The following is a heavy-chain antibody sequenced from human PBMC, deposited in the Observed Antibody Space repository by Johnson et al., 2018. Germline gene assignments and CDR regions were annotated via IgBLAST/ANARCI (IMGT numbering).Heavy chain of an antibody. CDR2: ISSSGSTI. D-gene: IGHD3-22*01. CDR3: ARGDYSDTSGYYPDYEAFDI. Sequence: VQLVESGGGLVQPGGSLRLSCAASGFTFSDYYMSWIRQAPGKGLEWVSYISSSGSTIYYADSVKGRFTISRDNATNSLYLQMNSLRAEDTAVYYCARGDYSDTSGYYPDYEAFDIWGQGTMVTVSS. J-gene: IGHJ3*02. CDR1: GFTFSDYY. V-gene: IGHV3-11*04.